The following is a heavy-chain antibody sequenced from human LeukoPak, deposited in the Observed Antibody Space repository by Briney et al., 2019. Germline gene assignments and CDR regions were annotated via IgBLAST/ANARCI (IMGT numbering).Heavy chain of an antibody. V-gene: IGHV3-74*01. D-gene: IGHD3-9*01. J-gene: IGHJ4*02. CDR2: INLDGSQT. CDR3: AIDGYFDWLPLDY. Sequence: GGSLRLSCAASGFTFSSYWMHWVRQAPGKGLVWVSRINLDGSQTNYVDSVKGRFTISRDNPKNTLYLQMNSLSADDTALYYCAIDGYFDWLPLDYWGQGALVTVSS. CDR1: GFTFSSYW.